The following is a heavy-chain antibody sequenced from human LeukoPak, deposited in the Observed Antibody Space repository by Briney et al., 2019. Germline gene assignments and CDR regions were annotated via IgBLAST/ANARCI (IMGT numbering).Heavy chain of an antibody. V-gene: IGHV3-53*01. CDR2: IYGGGST. CDR3: ASWPGGWYGEDS. Sequence: GGSLRLSCAATGFTVSSNYMSWVRQAPGKGLEWVSVIYGGGSTYYADSVKGRFTISRDTSKNTLYLQMNSLRAEDTAVYYCASWPGGWYGEDSWGQGTLVTVSS. J-gene: IGHJ4*02. CDR1: GFTVSSNY. D-gene: IGHD6-19*01.